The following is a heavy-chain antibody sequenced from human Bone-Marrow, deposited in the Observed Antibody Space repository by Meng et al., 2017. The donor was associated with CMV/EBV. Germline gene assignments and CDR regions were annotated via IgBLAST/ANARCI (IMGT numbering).Heavy chain of an antibody. D-gene: IGHD2-2*01. J-gene: IGHJ4*02. V-gene: IGHV4-59*12. CDR2: IYYSGSA. CDR1: GGSISSYY. Sequence: SETLSLTCTVSGGSISSYYWSWIRQPPGKGLEWIGYIYYSGSANYNPSLKSRVTISVDKSKNQFSLKLNSVTAADTAVYYCATGYCSSTSCYLRYWGQGTLVTVSS. CDR3: ATGYCSSTSCYLRY.